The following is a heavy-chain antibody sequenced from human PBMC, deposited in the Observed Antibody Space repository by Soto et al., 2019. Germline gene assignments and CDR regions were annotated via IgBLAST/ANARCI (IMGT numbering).Heavy chain of an antibody. Sequence: SETLSLTCAVYGGSFSGYYWSWIRQPPGKGLEWIGEINHSGSTNYNPSLKSRVTISVDTAKNQFSLKLSSVTAADTAVYYCARGYYDILTNKNWFDPWGQGTLVTVSS. V-gene: IGHV4-34*01. CDR2: INHSGST. CDR3: ARGYYDILTNKNWFDP. CDR1: GGSFSGYY. J-gene: IGHJ5*02. D-gene: IGHD3-9*01.